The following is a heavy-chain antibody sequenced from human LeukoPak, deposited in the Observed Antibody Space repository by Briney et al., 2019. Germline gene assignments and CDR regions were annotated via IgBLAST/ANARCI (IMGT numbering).Heavy chain of an antibody. Sequence: IRYDRSNQYYADSVKGRFTISRDNSKNTLYLQMNSLRAEDTAVYYCAKDSSNYQNYYFDYWGQGTLVTVSS. J-gene: IGHJ4*02. V-gene: IGHV3-30*02. D-gene: IGHD4-11*01. CDR2: IRYDRSNQ. CDR3: AKDSSNYQNYYFDY.